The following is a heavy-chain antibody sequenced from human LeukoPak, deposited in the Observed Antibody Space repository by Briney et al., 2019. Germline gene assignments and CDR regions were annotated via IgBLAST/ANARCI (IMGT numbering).Heavy chain of an antibody. CDR3: ARQIIAVAGQFDY. CDR1: GGSFSGYY. J-gene: IGHJ4*02. D-gene: IGHD6-19*01. V-gene: IGHV4-34*01. CDR2: INHSGST. Sequence: SETLSLTCAVYGGSFSGYYWSWIRQPPGKGLEWIGEINHSGSTNYNPSLKSRVTISVDTSKNQFSLKLSSVTAADTAVYYCARQIIAVAGQFDYWGQGTLVTVSS.